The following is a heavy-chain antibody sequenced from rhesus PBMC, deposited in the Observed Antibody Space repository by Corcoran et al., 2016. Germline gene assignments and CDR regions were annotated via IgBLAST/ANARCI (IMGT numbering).Heavy chain of an antibody. CDR3: AREGYSYSHYWYFDL. J-gene: IGHJ2*01. Sequence: QVQLQESGPGVVKPSETLSLTCAVSGGSISDSYRWSWIRQPPGKGLEWIGYIYGSGGSTDYNPSLKSRVTISTDTSKNQFSLKLSSVTAADTAVYYCAREGYSYSHYWYFDLWGPGTPITISS. CDR2: IYGSGGST. D-gene: IGHD5-12*01. V-gene: IGHV4S10*01. CDR1: GGSISDSYR.